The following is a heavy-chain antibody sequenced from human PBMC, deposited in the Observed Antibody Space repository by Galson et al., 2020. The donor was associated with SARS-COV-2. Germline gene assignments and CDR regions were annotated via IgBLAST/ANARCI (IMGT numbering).Heavy chain of an antibody. CDR1: GFSNAW. CDR2: VKSKTAGGTI. J-gene: IGHJ4*02. D-gene: IGHD3-3*01. V-gene: IGHV3-15*01. CDR3: TTGFGDYYDC. Sequence: PGGSLRLSCAASGFSNAWMHWVRQAPGEGLEWLGRVKSKTAGGTIDYAAPVKGRFTISRDDSQDTLYLHMNSLKIEDTAVYYCTTGFGDYYDCWGQGTLVTVSS.